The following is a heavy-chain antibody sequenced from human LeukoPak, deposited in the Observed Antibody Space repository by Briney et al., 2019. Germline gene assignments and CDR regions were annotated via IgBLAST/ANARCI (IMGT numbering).Heavy chain of an antibody. J-gene: IGHJ3*02. CDR2: INPNSGGT. CDR3: ARGNWNDEAFDI. CDR1: GYTFTGYY. D-gene: IGHD1-1*01. Sequence: ASVKVSCKASGYTFTGYYMHWVRQAPGQGLEWMRWINPNSGGTNYAQKFQGRVTMTRDTSISTAYMELSRLRSDDTAVYYCARGNWNDEAFDIWGQGTMVTVSS. V-gene: IGHV1-2*02.